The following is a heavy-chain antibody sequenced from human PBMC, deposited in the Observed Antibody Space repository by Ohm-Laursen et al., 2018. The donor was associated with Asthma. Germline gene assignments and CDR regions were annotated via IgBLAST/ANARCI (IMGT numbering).Heavy chain of an antibody. Sequence: SLRLSCAASGFTFSSYAMHWVRQAPGKGLEYVSAISSNGGSTYYADSVKGRFTISRDNSKNTLYLQMSSLRAEDTAAYYCVTNLGGIAAARSLDYYYYGMDVWGQGTTVTVSS. D-gene: IGHD6-13*01. V-gene: IGHV3-64D*08. J-gene: IGHJ6*02. CDR3: VTNLGGIAAARSLDYYYYGMDV. CDR1: GFTFSSYA. CDR2: ISSNGGST.